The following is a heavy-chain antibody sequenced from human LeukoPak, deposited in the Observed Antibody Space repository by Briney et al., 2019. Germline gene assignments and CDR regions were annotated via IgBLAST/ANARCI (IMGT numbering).Heavy chain of an antibody. CDR3: ARQHGASQYYYGSGSYGYYMDV. CDR2: IYPGDSDT. CDR1: GYSFTSYW. V-gene: IGHV5-51*01. D-gene: IGHD3-10*01. J-gene: IGHJ6*03. Sequence: GESLKISCKGSGYSFTSYWIGWVRPMPGKGLEGMGSIYPGDSDTRYSPSFQGQVTISADKSISTAYLQWSSLKASDTAMYYCARQHGASQYYYGSGSYGYYMDVWGKGTTVTVSS.